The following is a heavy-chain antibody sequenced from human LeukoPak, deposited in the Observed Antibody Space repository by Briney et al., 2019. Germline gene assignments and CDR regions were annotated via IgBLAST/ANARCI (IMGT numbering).Heavy chain of an antibody. CDR1: GFTFSDYY. CDR3: ARDLSHGSGSSFDY. J-gene: IGHJ4*02. D-gene: IGHD3-10*01. CDR2: ISSSDSTI. Sequence: PGGSLRLSCAASGFTFSDYYMSWIRQAPGKGLEWVSYISSSDSTIYYTDSVKGRFTISRDNAKNSLYLQMNSLRAEDTAVYYCARDLSHGSGSSFDYWGQGTLVTVSS. V-gene: IGHV3-11*01.